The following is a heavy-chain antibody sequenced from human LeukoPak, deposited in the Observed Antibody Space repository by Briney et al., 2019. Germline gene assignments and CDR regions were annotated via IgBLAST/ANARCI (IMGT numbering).Heavy chain of an antibody. Sequence: PSETLSLTCTVSGGSIDSNNFCWGWIRQPPGKGLEWIGTIYSTGNTYYNPSLKTRVSISIDTSKSQFSLNLRSVTAADTAVYYCASLLSGFISSWCPDYYYGVDVWGQGTTVSVSS. CDR2: IYSTGNT. J-gene: IGHJ6*02. CDR3: ASLLSGFISSWCPDYYYGVDV. V-gene: IGHV4-39*01. D-gene: IGHD6-13*01. CDR1: GGSIDSNNFC.